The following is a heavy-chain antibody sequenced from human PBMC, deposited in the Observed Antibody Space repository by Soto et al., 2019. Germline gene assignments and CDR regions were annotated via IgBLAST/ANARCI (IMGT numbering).Heavy chain of an antibody. J-gene: IGHJ6*02. CDR3: ARQGDRGYNVKDYGMDV. CDR2: IYYSGST. D-gene: IGHD5-12*01. CDR1: GDSVTSSNYY. V-gene: IGHV4-39*01. Sequence: SETLFLTCLVSGDSVTSSNYYWGWIRQPPGKGLEWIGSIYYSGSTYYNPSLKSRVAISVDASKNQFSLRLNSVTAADTALYYCARQGDRGYNVKDYGMDVWGQGTTVNVSS.